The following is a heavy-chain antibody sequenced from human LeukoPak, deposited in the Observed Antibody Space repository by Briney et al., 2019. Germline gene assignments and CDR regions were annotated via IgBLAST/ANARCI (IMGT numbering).Heavy chain of an antibody. CDR3: AREPLLGGSYYWYFDL. V-gene: IGHV4-4*07. Sequence: PSETLSLTCTVSGGSISSYYWSWIRQPAGKGLEWIGRIYTSGSTNYNPSLKSRVTMSVGTSKNQFSLKLSSVTAADTAVYYCAREPLLGGSYYWYFDLWGRGTLVTVSS. D-gene: IGHD1-26*01. J-gene: IGHJ2*01. CDR2: IYTSGST. CDR1: GGSISSYY.